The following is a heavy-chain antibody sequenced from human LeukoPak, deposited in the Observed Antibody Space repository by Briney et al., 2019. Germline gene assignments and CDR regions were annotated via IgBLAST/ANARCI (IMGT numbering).Heavy chain of an antibody. CDR3: ARESPSYGYFDY. D-gene: IGHD5-18*01. CDR2: IIPIFGTA. J-gene: IGHJ4*02. Sequence: SVKVSCKASGCTFSSYAISWVRQAPGQGLEWMEGIIPIFGTANYAQKFQGRVTITADESTSTAYMELSSLRSEDTAVYYCARESPSYGYFDYWGQGTLVTVSS. CDR1: GCTFSSYA. V-gene: IGHV1-69*01.